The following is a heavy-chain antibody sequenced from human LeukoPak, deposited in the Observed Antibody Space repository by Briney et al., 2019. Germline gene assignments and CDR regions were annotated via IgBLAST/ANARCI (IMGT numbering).Heavy chain of an antibody. D-gene: IGHD2-2*01. CDR2: ISGSGGST. CDR1: GFTFSSYA. CDR3: ASFYRDIVVVPAARAQPVSAEHYYYGMDV. J-gene: IGHJ6*02. Sequence: GGSLRLSCAASGFTFSSYAMSWVRQAPGKGLEWVSAISGSGGSTYYADSVKGRFTISRDNSKNTLYLQMNSLRAEDTAVYYCASFYRDIVVVPAARAQPVSAEHYYYGMDVWGQGTTVTVSS. V-gene: IGHV3-23*01.